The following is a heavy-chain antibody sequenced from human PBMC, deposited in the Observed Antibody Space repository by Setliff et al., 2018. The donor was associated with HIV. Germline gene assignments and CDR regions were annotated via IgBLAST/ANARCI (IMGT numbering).Heavy chain of an antibody. J-gene: IGHJ4*02. CDR2: IIPIFDTA. D-gene: IGHD2-2*03. V-gene: IGHV1-69*13. CDR3: ARDPYGYCTTTTCYAPGY. Sequence: ASVKVSCKASGGTFSSSAISWVRQAPGQGLEWMGGIIPIFDTANYAQKFQGRVTITADESTSTAYMELSSLRSEDTAIYYCARDPYGYCTTTTCYAPGYWGQGTLVTVSS. CDR1: GGTFSSSA.